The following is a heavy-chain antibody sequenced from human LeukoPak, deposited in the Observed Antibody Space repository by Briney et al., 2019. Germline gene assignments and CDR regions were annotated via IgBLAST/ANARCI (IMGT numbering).Heavy chain of an antibody. CDR1: GFTFNDYY. Sequence: GGSLRLSCAASGFTFNDYYMSWIRQAPGKGLEWVSYISGSGAVIYHADSVKGRFTISRDNAKNSLYLQMNSLRAEDTALYYCARDGYSGYEPFYYYYYYMDVWGKGTTVTVSS. V-gene: IGHV3-11*01. J-gene: IGHJ6*03. D-gene: IGHD5-12*01. CDR2: ISGSGAVI. CDR3: ARDGYSGYEPFYYYYYYMDV.